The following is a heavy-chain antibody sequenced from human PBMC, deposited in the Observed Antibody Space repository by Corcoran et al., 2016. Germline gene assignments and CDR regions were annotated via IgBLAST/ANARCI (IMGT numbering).Heavy chain of an antibody. CDR2: IRSKANSYAT. Sequence: EVQLVESGGGLVQPGGSLKLSCAASGFTFSGSAMHWVRQASGKGLEWVGRIRSKANSYATAYAASVKGRFTISRDDSKNTAYLQMNSLKTEDTAVYYCTRHGMMGIAARGLDYWGQGTLVTVSS. V-gene: IGHV3-73*02. D-gene: IGHD6-6*01. CDR3: TRHGMMGIAARGLDY. CDR1: GFTFSGSA. J-gene: IGHJ4*02.